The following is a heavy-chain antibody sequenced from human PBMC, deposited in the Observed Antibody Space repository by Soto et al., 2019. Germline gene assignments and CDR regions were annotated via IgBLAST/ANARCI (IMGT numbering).Heavy chain of an antibody. V-gene: IGHV3-48*03. CDR2: IGTSDTNI. D-gene: IGHD2-21*01. CDR1: GFSFSSYA. J-gene: IGHJ4*02. Sequence: AGGSLRLSCAASGFSFSSYAMSWVRQAPGKGLEWISYIGTSDTNIYYAGSVKGRFTVSRDNAKNSVYLQMNSLRAEDTAIYYCAREELNCGGDCFAFWGQGALVTVSS. CDR3: AREELNCGGDCFAF.